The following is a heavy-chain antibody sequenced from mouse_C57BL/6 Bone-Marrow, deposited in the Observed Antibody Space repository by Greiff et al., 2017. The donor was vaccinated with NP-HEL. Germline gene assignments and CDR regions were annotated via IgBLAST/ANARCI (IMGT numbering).Heavy chain of an antibody. V-gene: IGHV5-6*02. CDR2: ISSGGSYT. Sequence: EVMLVESGGDLVKPGGSLKLSCAASGFTFSSYGMSWVRQTPDKRLEWVATISSGGSYTYYPDSVKGRFTISRDNAKNTLYLQMSSLKSEDTAMYYCARDSKSPWFAYWGQGTLVTVSA. CDR3: ARDSKSPWFAY. J-gene: IGHJ3*01. D-gene: IGHD2-5*01. CDR1: GFTFSSYG.